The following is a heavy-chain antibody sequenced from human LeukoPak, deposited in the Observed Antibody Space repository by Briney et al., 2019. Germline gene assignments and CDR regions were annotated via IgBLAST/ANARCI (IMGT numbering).Heavy chain of an antibody. CDR1: GGSFSVYY. V-gene: IGHV4-34*01. D-gene: IGHD2-15*01. CDR2: INHSGST. J-gene: IGHJ6*02. CDR3: AREVYCSGGSCYSRDYYYYGMDV. Sequence: PSETLSLTCAVYGGSFSVYYWSWIRQPPGKGLEWIGEINHSGSTNYNPSLKSRVTISVDTSKNQFSLKLSSVTAADTAVYYCAREVYCSGGSCYSRDYYYYGMDVWGQGTTVTVSS.